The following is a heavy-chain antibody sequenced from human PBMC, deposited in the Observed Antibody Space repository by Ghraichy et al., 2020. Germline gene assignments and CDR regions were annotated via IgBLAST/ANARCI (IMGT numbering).Heavy chain of an antibody. CDR2: IYFSGNT. V-gene: IGHV4-59*01. J-gene: IGHJ4*02. Sequence: SQTLSLTCTVSGGSITNYYWTWIRQPPGRGLEWIGYIYFSGNTKYNPSLKSRVTISIDTSKNQFSLNLRSVTAADTAVYYCARGTLGGTTWSPLHLDHWGQGILVAVSS. CDR1: GGSITNYY. CDR3: ARGTLGGTTWSPLHLDH. D-gene: IGHD1-26*01.